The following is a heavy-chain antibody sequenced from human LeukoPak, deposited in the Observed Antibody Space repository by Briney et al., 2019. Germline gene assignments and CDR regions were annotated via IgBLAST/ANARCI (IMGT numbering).Heavy chain of an antibody. D-gene: IGHD3-9*01. V-gene: IGHV3-23*01. CDR3: VKGDSSTVHLLTGH. J-gene: IGHJ4*02. CDR1: GFTFSSYA. CDR2: ISGSGSST. Sequence: GGSLRLSCAASGFTFSSYAMTWVRQAPGKGLEWVTAISGSGSSTYYADSVKGRFTISRDNSKNTLCLQMNSLRAEDTAVYYCVKGDSSTVHLLTGHWGQGTLVTVSS.